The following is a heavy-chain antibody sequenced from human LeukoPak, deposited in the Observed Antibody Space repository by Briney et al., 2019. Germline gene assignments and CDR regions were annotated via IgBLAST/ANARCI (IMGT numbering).Heavy chain of an antibody. V-gene: IGHV4-4*07. Sequence: SETLSLTCTVSGGSISSYYWSWIRQPAGKGLEWIGRIYTSGSTNYNPSLKSRVTMSVDTSKNQFSLKLSSVTAADTAVYYCARHIGYCSGGSCSSPNWFDPWGQGTLVTVSS. CDR2: IYTSGST. CDR1: GGSISSYY. D-gene: IGHD2-15*01. J-gene: IGHJ5*02. CDR3: ARHIGYCSGGSCSSPNWFDP.